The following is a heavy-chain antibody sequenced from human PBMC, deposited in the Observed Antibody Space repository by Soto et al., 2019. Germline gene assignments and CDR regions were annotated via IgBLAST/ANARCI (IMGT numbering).Heavy chain of an antibody. D-gene: IGHD1-26*01. Sequence: ASLKVYCKASGYTLTRYDINWGRQATGQGLEWMGWMNPNSGNTGYAQKFQGRVTMTRNTSISTAYMELSSLRSEDTAVYYCARSPVGATRTLYFGYWGQGTLVTVSS. CDR1: GYTLTRYD. V-gene: IGHV1-8*01. CDR3: ARSPVGATRTLYFGY. CDR2: MNPNSGNT. J-gene: IGHJ4*02.